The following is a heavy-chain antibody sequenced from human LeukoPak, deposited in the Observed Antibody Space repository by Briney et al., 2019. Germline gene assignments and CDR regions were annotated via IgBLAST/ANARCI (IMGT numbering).Heavy chain of an antibody. V-gene: IGHV1-8*01. Sequence: EASVKVSCKASGYTFTSYDINWVRQATGQGLEWMGWMNPNSGNTGYAQKFQGRVTITRNTPISTAYMELSSLRSEDTAVYYCARGIFGVVTNAFDIWGQGTMVTVSS. CDR2: MNPNSGNT. D-gene: IGHD3-3*01. CDR1: GYTFTSYD. J-gene: IGHJ3*02. CDR3: ARGIFGVVTNAFDI.